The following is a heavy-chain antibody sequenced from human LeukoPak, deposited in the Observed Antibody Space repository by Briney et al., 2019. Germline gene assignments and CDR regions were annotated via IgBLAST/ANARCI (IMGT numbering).Heavy chain of an antibody. Sequence: GGSLRLSCAASGFTFSSYGMHWVRQAPGKGLEWVSSISSSSSYIYYADSVKGRFTISRDNAKNSLYLQMNSLRAEDTAVYYCARDYSSGWFDYWGQGTLVTVSS. D-gene: IGHD6-19*01. CDR1: GFTFSSYG. CDR3: ARDYSSGWFDY. V-gene: IGHV3-21*01. CDR2: ISSSSSYI. J-gene: IGHJ4*02.